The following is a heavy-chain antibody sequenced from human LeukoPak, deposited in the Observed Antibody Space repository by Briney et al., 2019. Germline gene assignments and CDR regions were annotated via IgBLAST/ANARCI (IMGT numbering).Heavy chain of an antibody. CDR3: ARVPSTYGDVGYFDY. CDR2: IYYSGST. Sequence: PSETLSLTCTVSGGSISSGGYYWSWIRQHPGKGLEWIGYIYYSGSTYYNPSLKSRVTISVDTSKNQFSLKLSSVTAADTAVYYCARVPSTYGDVGYFDYWGQGTLVTVSS. V-gene: IGHV4-31*03. D-gene: IGHD4-17*01. CDR1: GGSISSGGYY. J-gene: IGHJ4*02.